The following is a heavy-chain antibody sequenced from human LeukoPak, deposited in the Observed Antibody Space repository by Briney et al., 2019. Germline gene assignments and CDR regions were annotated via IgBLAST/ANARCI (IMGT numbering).Heavy chain of an antibody. CDR2: IYYSGSP. V-gene: IGHV4-31*03. CDR3: ARDRITMVRARSFYGMDV. Sequence: SETLSLTCTVSGGSISSGGYYWSWIRQHPGKGLEWIGYIYYSGSPYYNPSLKSRVTISVDTSKNQFSLKLSSVTAADTAVYYCARDRITMVRARSFYGMDVWGQGTTVTVSS. J-gene: IGHJ6*02. CDR1: GGSISSGGYY. D-gene: IGHD3-10*01.